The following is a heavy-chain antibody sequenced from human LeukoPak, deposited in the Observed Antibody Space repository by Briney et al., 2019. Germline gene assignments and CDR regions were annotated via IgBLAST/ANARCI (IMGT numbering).Heavy chain of an antibody. CDR1: GGSINNYY. V-gene: IGHV4-4*07. D-gene: IGHD3-22*01. Sequence: SETLSLTCTVSGGSINNYYWSWIRQPAGKGLEWIGRIHTSGSTNYNPSLKGRVIMSLDTSKNQFSLKLTSVTAADTAVYYCARVLGGSRWKSYWFDSWGQGTRVTVSS. J-gene: IGHJ5*01. CDR2: IHTSGST. CDR3: ARVLGGSRWKSYWFDS.